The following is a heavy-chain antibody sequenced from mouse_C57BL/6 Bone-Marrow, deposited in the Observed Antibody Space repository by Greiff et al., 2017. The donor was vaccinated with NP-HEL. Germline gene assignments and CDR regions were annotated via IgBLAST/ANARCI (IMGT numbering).Heavy chain of an antibody. CDR3: ARDALAYGKGHYAMDY. CDR2: SRNKANDYTT. J-gene: IGHJ4*01. CDR1: GFTFSDFY. Sequence: EVKLMESGGGLVQSGRSLRLSCATSGFTFSDFYMEWVRQAPGKGLEWIAASRNKANDYTTEYSASVKGRFIVSRDTSQSILYLQMNALRAEDTAIYYCARDALAYGKGHYAMDYWGQGTSVTVSS. V-gene: IGHV7-1*01. D-gene: IGHD2-1*01.